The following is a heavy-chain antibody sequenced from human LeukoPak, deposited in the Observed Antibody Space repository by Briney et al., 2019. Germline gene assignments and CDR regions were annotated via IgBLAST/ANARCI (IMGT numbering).Heavy chain of an antibody. Sequence: SETLSLTCAVYGGSFSGYYWSWIRQPPGKGLEWFGEINHSGGTNYNPSLKSRVTISVDTSKNQFSLKLSSVTAADTAVYYCARGALMALNYYYYGMDVWGQGTTVTVSS. CDR3: ARGALMALNYYYYGMDV. CDR2: INHSGGT. J-gene: IGHJ6*02. CDR1: GGSFSGYY. V-gene: IGHV4-34*01. D-gene: IGHD2-8*01.